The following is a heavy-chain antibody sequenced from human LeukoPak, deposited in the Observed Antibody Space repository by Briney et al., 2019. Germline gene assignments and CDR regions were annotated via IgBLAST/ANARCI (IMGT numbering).Heavy chain of an antibody. CDR1: GFTFSSYS. CDR3: ARDAVGIYRIIDY. Sequence: GGSLRLSCAASGFTFSSYSMNWVRQAPGKGLEWVSYISSSSSTIYYADSVKGRFTISRDNAKNSLYMQMNSLRAEDTAVYYCARDAVGIYRIIDYWGQGTLVTVSS. J-gene: IGHJ4*02. V-gene: IGHV3-48*04. CDR2: ISSSSSTI. D-gene: IGHD6-13*01.